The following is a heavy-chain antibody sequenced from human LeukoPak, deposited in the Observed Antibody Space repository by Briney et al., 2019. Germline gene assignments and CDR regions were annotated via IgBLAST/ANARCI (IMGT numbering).Heavy chain of an antibody. J-gene: IGHJ4*02. CDR1: GFTFSDSA. Sequence: GGSLRLSCAASGFTFSDSAMNWVRQAPGKGLEWVSSINNVASHLYYADSVRGRFTISRDNAKNSVSLQMNNLRAEDTAIYYCARALYNTGWYPDYFDSWGQGTLVTVSS. V-gene: IGHV3-21*01. D-gene: IGHD6-19*01. CDR2: INNVASHL. CDR3: ARALYNTGWYPDYFDS.